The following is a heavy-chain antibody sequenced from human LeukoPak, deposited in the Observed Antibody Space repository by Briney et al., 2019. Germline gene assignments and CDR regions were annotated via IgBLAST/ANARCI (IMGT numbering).Heavy chain of an antibody. Sequence: SETLSLTCTVSGGSISSYYWSWIRQPPGKGLEWIGYIYYSGSTNYNPSLKSRVTISVDTSKNQFSLKLSSVTAADTAVYYCARGTTHSGYAIYYYYGMDVWGQGTTVTVSS. J-gene: IGHJ6*02. D-gene: IGHD5-12*01. CDR1: GGSISSYY. CDR2: IYYSGST. CDR3: ARGTTHSGYAIYYYYGMDV. V-gene: IGHV4-59*01.